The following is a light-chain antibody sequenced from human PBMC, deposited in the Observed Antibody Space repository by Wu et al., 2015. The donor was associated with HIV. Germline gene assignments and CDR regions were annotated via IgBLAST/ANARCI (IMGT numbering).Light chain of an antibody. Sequence: EIVMTQSPVTLSVSPGERGTLSCRASQSVSSNLAWYQQKRGQAPRLLIYGASTRATDIPARFSGSGSGTEFTLTISSMQSEDFTIYYCQQYNKWPYTFGQGTNVEVK. CDR1: QSVSSN. J-gene: IGKJ2*01. CDR2: GAS. CDR3: QQYNKWPYT. V-gene: IGKV3-15*01.